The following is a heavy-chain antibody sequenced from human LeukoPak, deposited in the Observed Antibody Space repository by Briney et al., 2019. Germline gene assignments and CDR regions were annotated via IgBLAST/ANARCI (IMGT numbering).Heavy chain of an antibody. CDR2: IYSGGST. J-gene: IGHJ4*02. CDR3: ARVDIVMYGFDY. V-gene: IGHV3-53*01. Sequence: GGSLRLSCAASEITVSSNYMSWVRQAPGKGLEWVSVIYSGGSTYYADSVKGRFTISRDNSKNTLYLQMNSLRAEDTAVYYCARVDIVMYGFDYWGQGTLVTVSS. CDR1: EITVSSNY. D-gene: IGHD2-2*03.